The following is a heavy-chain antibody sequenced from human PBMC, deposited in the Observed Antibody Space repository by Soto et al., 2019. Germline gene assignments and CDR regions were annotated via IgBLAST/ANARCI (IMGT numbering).Heavy chain of an antibody. D-gene: IGHD5-18*01. CDR3: AHIYPAGLRIQLWPYYFDY. CDR2: IYWNDDK. CDR1: GFSLSTSGVG. J-gene: IGHJ4*02. V-gene: IGHV2-5*01. Sequence: ASGPTLVNPTQTLTLTCTFSGFSLSTSGVGVGWIRQPPGKALEWLALIYWNDDKRYSPSLKSRLTITKDTSKNQVVLTMTNMDPVDTATYYCAHIYPAGLRIQLWPYYFDYWGQGTLVTVSS.